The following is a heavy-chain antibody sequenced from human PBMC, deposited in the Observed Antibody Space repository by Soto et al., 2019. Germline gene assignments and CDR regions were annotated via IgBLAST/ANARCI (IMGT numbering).Heavy chain of an antibody. V-gene: IGHV1-18*01. CDR3: ARGRYGDY. D-gene: IGHD1-1*01. CDR2: ISAHNGNT. Sequence: QVHLVQSGAEVKKPGASVKVSCKGSGYIFTTYGITWVRQAPGQGLEWRGWISAHNGNTNYAQKLQGRVTVTRETSTSTAYMKLRNPRSDDRAVYYCARGRYGDYWGQGALVTVSS. J-gene: IGHJ4*01. CDR1: GYIFTTYG.